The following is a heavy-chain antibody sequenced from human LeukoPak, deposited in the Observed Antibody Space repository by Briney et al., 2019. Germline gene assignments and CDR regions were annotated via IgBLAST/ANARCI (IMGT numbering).Heavy chain of an antibody. CDR2: ISSSSSYI. J-gene: IGHJ6*03. V-gene: IGHV3-21*01. CDR1: GFTFSSYS. D-gene: IGHD6-19*01. CDR3: ARGAKKPYKQWLPPYYYYYYMDV. Sequence: GGSLRLSCAASGFTFSSYSMNWVRQAPGKGLEWVSSISSSSSYIYYADSVKGRFTISRDNAKNSLYLQMNSLRAEDTAVYYCARGAKKPYKQWLPPYYYYYYMDVWGKGTTVTVSS.